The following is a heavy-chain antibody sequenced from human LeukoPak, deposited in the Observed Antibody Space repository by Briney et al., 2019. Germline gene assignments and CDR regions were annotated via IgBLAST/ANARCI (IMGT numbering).Heavy chain of an antibody. CDR2: IRYDGRNN. D-gene: IGHD1-1*01. J-gene: IGHJ4*02. Sequence: GGSLSLSCAAAGLTFSNYGMHWVRQAPGKGLQGVAYIRYDGRNNYSADSVKGRFTIYRDNSKSTLYLQMNSLRPEDTAVYYCAKGGSNNWSFDNWGQGTLVTVSS. V-gene: IGHV3-30*02. CDR1: GLTFSNYG. CDR3: AKGGSNNWSFDN.